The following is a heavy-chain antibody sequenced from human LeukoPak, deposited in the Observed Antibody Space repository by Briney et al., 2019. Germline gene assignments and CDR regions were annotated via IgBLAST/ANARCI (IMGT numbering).Heavy chain of an antibody. CDR1: GFSVGDNY. CDR3: ARRDYYDSSGYSPLFDY. V-gene: IGHV3-23*01. J-gene: IGHJ4*02. CDR2: MSGNGGTT. D-gene: IGHD3-22*01. Sequence: PGGSLRLSCEASGFSVGDNYMTWVRQAPGKGLEWVSGMSGNGGTTYYADSVKGRFTISRDNSKNTLYLQMNNLRAEDTAVYYCARRDYYDSSGYSPLFDYWGQGTLVTVSS.